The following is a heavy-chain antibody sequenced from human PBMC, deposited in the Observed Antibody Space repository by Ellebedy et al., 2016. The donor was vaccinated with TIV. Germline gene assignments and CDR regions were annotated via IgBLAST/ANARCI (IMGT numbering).Heavy chain of an antibody. Sequence: GESLKISCAASGFTFSSYAMSWVRQAPGKGLEWVSAISGSGCSTYYADSVKGRFTIPRDNSKNTLYLQMNSLRAEDTAGYYCAKVQSGYYYYGMDVWGQGTTVTVSS. CDR2: ISGSGCST. V-gene: IGHV3-23*01. D-gene: IGHD3-10*01. J-gene: IGHJ6*02. CDR1: GFTFSSYA. CDR3: AKVQSGYYYYGMDV.